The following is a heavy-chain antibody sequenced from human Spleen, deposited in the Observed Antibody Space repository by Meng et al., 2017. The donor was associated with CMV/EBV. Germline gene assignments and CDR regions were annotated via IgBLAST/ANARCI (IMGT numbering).Heavy chain of an antibody. D-gene: IGHD3-3*01. CDR1: GGSISSNNW. V-gene: IGHV4/OR15-8*02. J-gene: IGHJ6*02. CDR2: IYHSGTT. CDR3: ARADSTIFGVVIGNMDV. Sequence: SETLSLTCGVSGGSISSNNWWSWVRQPPGKGLEWIGEIYHSGTTNYNPSLKSRATISIDKSKNQFSLNLSSVTAADTAVYYCARADSTIFGVVIGNMDVWGQGTTVTVSS.